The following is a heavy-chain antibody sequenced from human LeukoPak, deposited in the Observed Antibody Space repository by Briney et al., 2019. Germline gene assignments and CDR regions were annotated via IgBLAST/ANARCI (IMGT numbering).Heavy chain of an antibody. D-gene: IGHD3-22*01. Sequence: ASVTVSFKASGYTFTIYYMHWVRQAPGQGLEWMGIINPSGGATKYAQKFQGRVTMTRDTSTSTLYMELSSLRSEDTAVYYCARDLGITMIVNYFDYWGQGTLVTVSS. J-gene: IGHJ4*02. CDR3: ARDLGITMIVNYFDY. CDR2: INPSGGAT. V-gene: IGHV1-46*01. CDR1: GYTFTIYY.